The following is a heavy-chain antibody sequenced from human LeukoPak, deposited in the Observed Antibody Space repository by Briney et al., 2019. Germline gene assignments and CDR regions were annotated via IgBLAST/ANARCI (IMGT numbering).Heavy chain of an antibody. D-gene: IGHD2-15*01. J-gene: IGHJ6*03. CDR3: GRSRRINASLYYYMDV. Sequence: PGGSLRLSCAASGFTFDSYGMNWVRQAPGKGLEWVSSIRSTGDSTFYADSVKGRFTISKDNSKNTVYLLMNSLRTEDTAVYYCGRSRRINASLYYYMDVWGKGTTVTVSS. CDR2: IRSTGDST. V-gene: IGHV3-23*01. CDR1: GFTFDSYG.